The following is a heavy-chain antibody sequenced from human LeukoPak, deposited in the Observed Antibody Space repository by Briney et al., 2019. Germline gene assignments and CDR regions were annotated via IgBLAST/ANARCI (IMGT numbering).Heavy chain of an antibody. J-gene: IGHJ4*02. D-gene: IGHD3-16*02. CDR3: ARSGYDYVWGSYRPPYYFDY. CDR1: GFTFSGYA. V-gene: IGHV3-30*04. Sequence: GGSLRLSCAASGFTFSGYAMHWVRQAPGKGLEWVAVISYDGSNKYYADSVKGRFTISRDNSKNTLYLQMNSLRAEDTAVYYCARSGYDYVWGSYRPPYYFDYWGQGTLVTVSS. CDR2: ISYDGSNK.